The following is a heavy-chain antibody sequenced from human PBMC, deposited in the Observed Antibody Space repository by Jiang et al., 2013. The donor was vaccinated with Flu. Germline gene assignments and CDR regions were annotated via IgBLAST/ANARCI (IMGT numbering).Heavy chain of an antibody. CDR1: YTFTSYA. V-gene: IGHV7-4-1*02. J-gene: IGHJ4*02. D-gene: IGHD6-6*01. Sequence: YTFTSYAMNWVRQAPGQGLEWMGWINTNTGNPTYAQGFTGRFVFSLDTSVSTAYLQISSLKAEDTAVYYCARDVREYSSSPPDYWGQGTLVTVSS. CDR2: INTNTGNP. CDR3: ARDVREYSSSPPDY.